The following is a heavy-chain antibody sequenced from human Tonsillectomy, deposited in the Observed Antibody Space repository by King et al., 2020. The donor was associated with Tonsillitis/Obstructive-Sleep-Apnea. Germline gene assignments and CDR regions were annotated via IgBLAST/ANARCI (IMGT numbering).Heavy chain of an antibody. Sequence: VQLVESGGGLVKPGGSLRLSCAASGFTFSDYYMSWIRQAPGKGLEWVSYISSSSSYTNYADSVKGRFTISRDNAKNSLYLQMNSLRAEDTAVYYCARKLRYCSSTSCYAFDIWGQGTMVTVSS. CDR2: ISSSSSYT. CDR1: GFTFSDYY. V-gene: IGHV3-11*06. D-gene: IGHD2-2*01. J-gene: IGHJ3*02. CDR3: ARKLRYCSSTSCYAFDI.